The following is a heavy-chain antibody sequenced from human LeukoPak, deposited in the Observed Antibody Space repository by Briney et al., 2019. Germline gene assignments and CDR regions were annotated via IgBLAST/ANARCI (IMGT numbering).Heavy chain of an antibody. CDR1: GFTFDNYF. CDR3: ATSHGWSPDH. Sequence: GGSLRLSCAASGFTFDNYFMHWVRQAPGEGLEWVSFISGDGGTTYYRDSVKGRFTISRDNSKNSLYLQLESLRADDTALYFCATSHGWSPDHWGQGTLVTVSS. V-gene: IGHV3-43*02. D-gene: IGHD6-19*01. CDR2: ISGDGGTT. J-gene: IGHJ4*02.